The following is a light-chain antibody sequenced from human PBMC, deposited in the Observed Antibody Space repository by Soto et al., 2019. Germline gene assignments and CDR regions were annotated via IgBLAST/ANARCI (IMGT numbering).Light chain of an antibody. CDR1: QSVSSN. Sequence: EIVMTQSPATLSVSPGERATPSCRASQSVSSNLAWYQQKPGQSPRLLIYGTSTRATGIPDRFSGGGSGTDFTLTISRLEPEDFAVYYCQQFSSYPLTFGGGTKVDIK. V-gene: IGKV3-15*01. J-gene: IGKJ4*01. CDR2: GTS. CDR3: QQFSSYPLT.